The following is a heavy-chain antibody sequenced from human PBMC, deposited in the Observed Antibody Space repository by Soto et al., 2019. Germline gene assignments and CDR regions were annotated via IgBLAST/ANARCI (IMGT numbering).Heavy chain of an antibody. CDR3: ARDTLGSCKRGPCYRLQH. Sequence: PGGSLRLSCAASGFTFSSYVVHWVRQAPGKGLEWVAAIWNDGGDSYHVDSVKGRFTISRDNSKNTLYLQMNSLRVEDTAVYYCARDTLGSCKRGPCYRLQHWGQGTLVTVSS. D-gene: IGHD2-15*01. V-gene: IGHV3-33*01. CDR2: IWNDGGDS. CDR1: GFTFSSYV. J-gene: IGHJ1*01.